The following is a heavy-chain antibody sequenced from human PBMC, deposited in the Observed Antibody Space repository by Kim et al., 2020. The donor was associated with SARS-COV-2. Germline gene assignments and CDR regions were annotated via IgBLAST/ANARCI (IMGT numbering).Heavy chain of an antibody. CDR1: GFTFSSYW. J-gene: IGHJ4*01. D-gene: IGHD2-21*01. CDR2: IKQDGSKT. Sequence: GGSLRLSCEASGFTFSSYWMHWVRQAPGKGLEWVAIIKQDGSKTYYVDSVKGRFTISRDNAKNSLYLQMNSLRVEDTAVYYCARVGYLGYWGHRTLDTV. V-gene: IGHV3-7*01. CDR3: ARVGYLGY.